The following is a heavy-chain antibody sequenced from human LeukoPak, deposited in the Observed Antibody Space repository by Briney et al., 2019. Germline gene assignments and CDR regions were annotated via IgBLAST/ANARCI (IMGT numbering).Heavy chain of an antibody. CDR3: AKAPVTTCSGAYCYPFDY. J-gene: IGHJ4*02. D-gene: IGHD2-15*01. CDR1: GFTFSSYS. V-gene: IGHV3-21*01. CDR2: ISSSSSNI. Sequence: PGGSLRLSCAASGFTFSSYSMNWVRQAPGKGLEWVSSISSSSSNICYADSVKGRFTISRDNAKNSLYLQMNSLRVEDTAVYYCAKAPVTTCSGAYCYPFDYWGQGTLVTVSS.